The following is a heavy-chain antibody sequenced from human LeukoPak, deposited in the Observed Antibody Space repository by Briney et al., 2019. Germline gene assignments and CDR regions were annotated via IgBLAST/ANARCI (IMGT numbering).Heavy chain of an antibody. CDR1: GFTFSSYS. J-gene: IGHJ4*02. D-gene: IGHD6-13*01. Sequence: GGSLRLSCAASGFTFSSYSMNWVRQAPGKGLEWVSSISSSSSYIYYADSVKGRFTISRDNAKNSLYLQMNSLRAEGTAVYYCARGGVAAAGYWGQGTLVTVSS. CDR3: ARGGVAAAGY. CDR2: ISSSSSYI. V-gene: IGHV3-21*01.